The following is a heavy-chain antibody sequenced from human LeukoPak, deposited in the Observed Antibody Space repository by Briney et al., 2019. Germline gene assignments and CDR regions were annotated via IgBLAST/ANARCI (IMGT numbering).Heavy chain of an antibody. Sequence: GGSLRLSCAASGFTFSDYYMSWIRQAPGEGLEWVSYISSSGSTIYYADSVKGRFTISRDNASNSLYLQMNSLRAEDTTVYYCARPSSGGRGDYYFDYWGQGTLVTVSS. CDR2: ISSSGSTI. CDR3: ARPSSGGRGDYYFDY. J-gene: IGHJ4*02. CDR1: GFTFSDYY. V-gene: IGHV3-11*01. D-gene: IGHD6-19*01.